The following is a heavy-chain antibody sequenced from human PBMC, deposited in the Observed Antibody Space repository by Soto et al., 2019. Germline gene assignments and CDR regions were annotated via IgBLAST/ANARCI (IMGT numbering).Heavy chain of an antibody. CDR3: AKEGENYGLRAPLGVDV. V-gene: IGHV3-30*18. J-gene: IGHJ6*02. CDR2: ISYDGSNK. CDR1: GYSFTIYC. Sequence: GESLKISCKGSGYSFTIYCIGWVLQMPGKGLEWVAVISYDGSNKYYADSVKGRFTISRDNSKNTLYLQMNSLRAEDTAVYYCAKEGENYGLRAPLGVDVWGQGTTVTVSS. D-gene: IGHD1-7*01.